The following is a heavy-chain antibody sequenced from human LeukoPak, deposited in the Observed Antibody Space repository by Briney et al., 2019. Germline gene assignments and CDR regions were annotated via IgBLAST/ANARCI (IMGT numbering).Heavy chain of an antibody. CDR1: GFTFSSYA. V-gene: IGHV3-30*04. D-gene: IGHD6-13*01. CDR2: ISFDGGNG. Sequence: GRSLRLSCAASGFTFSSYAMHWVRQAPGKGLEWVAVISFDGGNGYYADSVKGRFTISRDNPKNRLYLQMNSLRAEDTAVYYCARIAAGAGTHFDYWGQGTLVTVSS. J-gene: IGHJ4*02. CDR3: ARIAAGAGTHFDY.